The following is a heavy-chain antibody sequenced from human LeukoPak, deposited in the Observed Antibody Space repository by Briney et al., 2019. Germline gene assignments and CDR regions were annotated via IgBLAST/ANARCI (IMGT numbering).Heavy chain of an antibody. CDR1: GFSFSSYG. CDR3: ARESEGMDV. CDR2: RWYDGSNK. V-gene: IGHV3-33*01. J-gene: IGHJ6*02. Sequence: PGGSQRLSCAASGFSFSSYGMHWVRQAPGKGREWVAIRWYDGSNKYYAKSVKGRFTISRDNSKNTLYLQMNSLRAEDTAVYYCARESEGMDVWGQGKTINVSS.